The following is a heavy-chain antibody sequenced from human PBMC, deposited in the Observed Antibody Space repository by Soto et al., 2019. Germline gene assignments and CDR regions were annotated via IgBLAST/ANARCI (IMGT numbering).Heavy chain of an antibody. CDR2: IKQDGSDK. J-gene: IGHJ6*03. V-gene: IGHV3-7*01. D-gene: IGHD2-2*01. CDR3: ARLRCSSTSCYFYYYYYMDV. Sequence: GGSLRLSCVASGFTFSTYAMAWVRQAPGKGLEWVANIKQDGSDKYYVYSVKGRFTISRDNAKNSLYLQMNSLRAEDTAVYYCARLRCSSTSCYFYYYYYMDVWGKGTTVTVSS. CDR1: GFTFSTYA.